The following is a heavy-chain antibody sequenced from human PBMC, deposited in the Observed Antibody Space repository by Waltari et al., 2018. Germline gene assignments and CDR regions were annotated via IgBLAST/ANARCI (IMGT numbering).Heavy chain of an antibody. CDR1: GYTFTNYW. J-gene: IGHJ4*02. CDR2: FNPVNSDS. CDR3: ARRPAMTRASLDY. Sequence: DVQLVQSGAEVKKPGESLKISCKTSGYTFTNYWIGWVRQVPGEGLEWMGLFNPVNSDSRYSPSFQGQVTISVDNSISTAYLQWNSLKASDTAVYYCARRPAMTRASLDYWGQGTLVTVSS. V-gene: IGHV5-51*01. D-gene: IGHD1-26*01.